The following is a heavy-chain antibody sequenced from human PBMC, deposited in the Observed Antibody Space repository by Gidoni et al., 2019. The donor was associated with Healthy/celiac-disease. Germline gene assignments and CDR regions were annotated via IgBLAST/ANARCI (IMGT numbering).Heavy chain of an antibody. CDR2: IYYSGST. Sequence: QVQLQESGPGLVKPSETLSLTCTVSGGSISSYYWSWIRQPPGKGLEWIGYIYYSGSTNYNPSLKSRVTISVDTSKNQFSLKLSSVTAADTAVYYCARVGNFWSGYSLSDYYYYYGMDVWGQGTTVTVSS. J-gene: IGHJ6*02. CDR1: GGSISSYY. V-gene: IGHV4-59*01. D-gene: IGHD3-3*01. CDR3: ARVGNFWSGYSLSDYYYYYGMDV.